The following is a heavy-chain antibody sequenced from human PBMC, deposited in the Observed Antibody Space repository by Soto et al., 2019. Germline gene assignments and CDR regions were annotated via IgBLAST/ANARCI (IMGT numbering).Heavy chain of an antibody. CDR3: AKVTTGRRGLNYGYFFDY. CDR2: IYPGDSDT. Sequence: PGESLKISCKGSGYSFTSYWIGWVRQMPGKGLEWMGIIYPGDSDTRYSPSFQGQVTISADKSISTAYLQWSSLKASDTAMYYCAKVTTGRRGLNYGYFFDYWGQGTPVTVSS. V-gene: IGHV5-51*01. D-gene: IGHD5-18*01. CDR1: GYSFTSYW. J-gene: IGHJ4*02.